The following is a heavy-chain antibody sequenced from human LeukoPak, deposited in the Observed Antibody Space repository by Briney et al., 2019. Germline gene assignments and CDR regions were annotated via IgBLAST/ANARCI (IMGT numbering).Heavy chain of an antibody. CDR3: ASDIVVVPAALNWFDP. CDR1: GGTFSSYA. CDR2: IIPILGIA. V-gene: IGHV1-69*04. J-gene: IGHJ5*02. Sequence: ASVKVSCKASGGTFSSYAISWVRQAPGQGLEWMGRIIPILGIANYAQKFQGRVTITADKSTSTAYMELSSLRSEDTAVYYCASDIVVVPAALNWFDPWGQGTLVTVSS. D-gene: IGHD2-2*01.